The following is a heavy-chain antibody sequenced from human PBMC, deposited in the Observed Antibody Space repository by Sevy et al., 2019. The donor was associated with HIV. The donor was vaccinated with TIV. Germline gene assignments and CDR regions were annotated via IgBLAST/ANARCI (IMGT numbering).Heavy chain of an antibody. CDR1: GFTFTYAW. V-gene: IGHV3-15*01. CDR2: IKSKADGGTT. CDR3: ATDPIIVLLVTDGMDV. D-gene: IGHD2-8*02. J-gene: IGHJ6*02. Sequence: GGSLRLSCAASGFTFTYAWMSWVRQAPGKGLEWVGRIKSKADGGTTDYAAPVKGRFTISSEDSKNTLYLQMNSLKTEDTAVYYCATDPIIVLLVTDGMDVWGQGTTVTVSS.